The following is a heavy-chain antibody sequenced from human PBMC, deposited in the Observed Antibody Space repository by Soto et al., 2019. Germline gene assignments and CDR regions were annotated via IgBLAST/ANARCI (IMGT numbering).Heavy chain of an antibody. CDR1: GGTFSSYT. J-gene: IGHJ6*02. V-gene: IGHV1-69*02. D-gene: IGHD3-10*01. CDR2: IIPILGIA. Sequence: QVQLVQSGAEVKKPGSSVKVSCKASGGTFSSYTISWVRQAPGQGLEWMGRIIPILGIANYAQKFQGRVTMTXXKXTXXAYMALSSLRSEDTAVYYCARGLYGSGDYYYGMDVWGQGTTVTVSS. CDR3: ARGLYGSGDYYYGMDV.